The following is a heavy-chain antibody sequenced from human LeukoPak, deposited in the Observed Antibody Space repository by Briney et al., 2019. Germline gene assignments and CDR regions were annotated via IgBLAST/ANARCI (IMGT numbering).Heavy chain of an antibody. Sequence: SETLSLTCTVSGGSISSGGSYWSWIRQHPGKGLEWIGYIYYRGSTYYNPSLKSRVTISVDTSKNQFSLKLSSVTAADTAVYYCARDKGRTPTAFDIWGQGTMVTVSS. V-gene: IGHV4-31*03. D-gene: IGHD2-2*01. CDR3: ARDKGRTPTAFDI. J-gene: IGHJ3*02. CDR2: IYYRGST. CDR1: GGSISSGGSY.